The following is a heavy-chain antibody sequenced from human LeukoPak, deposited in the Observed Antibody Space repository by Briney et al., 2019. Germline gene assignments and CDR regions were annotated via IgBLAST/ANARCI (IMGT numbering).Heavy chain of an antibody. CDR2: IYYSGST. J-gene: IGHJ2*01. D-gene: IGHD4-23*01. Sequence: SETLSLTCTVSGGSISSYYWSWIRQPPGKGLEWIGYIYYSGSTNYNPSLKSRVTISVDTSKNQFSLKLSSVTAADTAVYYCARDLQLLDDYGGNHYWYFDLWGRGTLVTVSS. V-gene: IGHV4-59*01. CDR3: ARDLQLLDDYGGNHYWYFDL. CDR1: GGSISSYY.